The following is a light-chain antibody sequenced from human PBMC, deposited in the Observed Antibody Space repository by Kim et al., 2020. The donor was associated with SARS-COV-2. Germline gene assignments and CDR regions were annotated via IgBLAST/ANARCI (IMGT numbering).Light chain of an antibody. J-gene: IGKJ2*01. CDR2: GTS. CDR1: QSVPSTH. Sequence: PGERATLSCRASQSVPSTHLAWYQQKRGQAPRLLIYGTSSRASGIPDRFSGSGSGTDFTLTISRLEPEDFAVYYCQQFGSSMYTFGQGTKLE. V-gene: IGKV3-20*01. CDR3: QQFGSSMYT.